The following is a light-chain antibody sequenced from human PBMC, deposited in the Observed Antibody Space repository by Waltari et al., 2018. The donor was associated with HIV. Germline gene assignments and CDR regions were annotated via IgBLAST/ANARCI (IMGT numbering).Light chain of an antibody. J-gene: IGKJ4*01. CDR3: QQYNKWPLT. V-gene: IGKV3-15*01. CDR1: PSVGSA. Sequence: EIVMTQSPATLSVSPGERIALSCRPSPSVGSALAWYQQKPGQVPRLLIYGASIRATGVPARFSGSGSETEFTLTISSLQSEDFAVYYCQQYNKWPLTFGGGTKVEIK. CDR2: GAS.